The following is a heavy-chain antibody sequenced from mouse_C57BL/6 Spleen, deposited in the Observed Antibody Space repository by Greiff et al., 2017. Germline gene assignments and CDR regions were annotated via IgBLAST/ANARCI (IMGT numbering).Heavy chain of an antibody. V-gene: IGHV5-4*01. D-gene: IGHD1-1*01. CDR2: ISDGGSYT. Sequence: EVQLVESGGGLVKPGGSLKLSCAASGFTFSSYAMSWVRQTPEKRLEWVATISDGGSYTYYPDNVKGRFTISRDNAKNNLYLQMSHLKSEDTAMYYCARDRGTTVVAYFDYWGQGTTRTVSS. CDR1: GFTFSSYA. CDR3: ARDRGTTVVAYFDY. J-gene: IGHJ2*01.